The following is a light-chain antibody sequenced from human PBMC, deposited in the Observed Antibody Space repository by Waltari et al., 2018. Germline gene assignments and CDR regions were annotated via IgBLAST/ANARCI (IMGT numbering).Light chain of an antibody. CDR1: QGITNY. Sequence: DIQMTQSPSAMSASVGDRVTITCLASQGITNYLAWFQQKPGKVPQRLIYATSSLQSGVPSRVSGVGSGTEFTLTISSLQPEDFATYYCLQHNSFPWTFGQGTKVEIK. J-gene: IGKJ1*01. V-gene: IGKV1-17*03. CDR3: LQHNSFPWT. CDR2: ATS.